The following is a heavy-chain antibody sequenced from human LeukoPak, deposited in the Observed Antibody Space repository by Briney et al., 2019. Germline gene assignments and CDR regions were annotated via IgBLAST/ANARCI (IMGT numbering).Heavy chain of an antibody. D-gene: IGHD6-19*01. CDR3: ARVGMYVEDQYSSGWGPFDY. V-gene: IGHV3-33*01. CDR2: IWYDGSNK. Sequence: GGSLRLSRATSGFTFSSYGMHWVRQAPGKGLEWVAVIWYDGSNKYYADSVKGRFTISRDNSKNTLYLQMNSLRAEDTAVYYCARVGMYVEDQYSSGWGPFDYWGQGTLVTVSS. CDR1: GFTFSSYG. J-gene: IGHJ4*02.